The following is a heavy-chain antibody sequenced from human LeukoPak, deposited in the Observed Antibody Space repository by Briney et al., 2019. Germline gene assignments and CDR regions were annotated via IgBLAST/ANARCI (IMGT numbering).Heavy chain of an antibody. CDR3: AKDSGGAKPQQPNCCDP. D-gene: IGHD1-26*01. J-gene: IGHJ5*02. V-gene: IGHV3-33*06. Sequence: GGSLRLSCAASGFTFSSYGMHWVRQAPGKGLEWVAVIWYDGSNKYYADSVKGRFTISRDNSKNTLYLQMNSLRAEDTAVYYCAKDSGGAKPQQPNCCDPWGQGNLV. CDR2: IWYDGSNK. CDR1: GFTFSSYG.